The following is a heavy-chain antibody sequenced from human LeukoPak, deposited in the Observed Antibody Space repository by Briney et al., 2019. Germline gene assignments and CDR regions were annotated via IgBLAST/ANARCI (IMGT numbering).Heavy chain of an antibody. CDR3: AKDDRWLQFCC. CDR2: NRDGSST. D-gene: IGHD5-24*01. Sequence: GGSLRLSCAVSGFTFSSYWMHWVRQAPGKGLVWVSRNRDGSSTYYADSVKGRFTISRDNSKNTLYLQMNSLRAEDTAVYYCAKDDRWLQFCCWGQGTLVTVPA. CDR1: GFTFSSYW. J-gene: IGHJ4*02. V-gene: IGHV3-74*01.